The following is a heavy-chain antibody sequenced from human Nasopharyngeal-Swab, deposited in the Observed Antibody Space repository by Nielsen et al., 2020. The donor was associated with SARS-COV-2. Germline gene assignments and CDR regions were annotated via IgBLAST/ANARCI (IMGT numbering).Heavy chain of an antibody. D-gene: IGHD3-10*01. CDR1: GFTLSTYD. CDR3: AGETHGSGSYVNFEY. CDR2: IWSAGVNK. J-gene: IGHJ4*02. V-gene: IGHV3-33*01. Sequence: GESLKISCAASGFTLSTYDMHWVRQAPGKGLEWVAHIWSAGVNKYYGDSVKGRFTISRDTSDNTLYLQMDRLRGEDTAVYSCAGETHGSGSYVNFEYWGQGTLVAVSS.